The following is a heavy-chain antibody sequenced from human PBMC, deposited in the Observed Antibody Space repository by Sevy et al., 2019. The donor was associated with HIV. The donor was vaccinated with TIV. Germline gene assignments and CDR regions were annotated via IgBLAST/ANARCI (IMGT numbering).Heavy chain of an antibody. V-gene: IGHV3-11*01. J-gene: IGHJ6*02. CDR2: ISSSGSTI. CDR3: ARGGLGYCSGGSCYSINYYYYYGMDV. Sequence: GGSLRLSCAASGFTFSDYYMSWIRQAPGKGLEWVSYISSSGSTIYYEASVKGRFTISRDNAKNSLYRQMNSLRAEETAWYYCARGGLGYCSGGSCYSINYYYYYGMDVWGQGTTVTVSS. CDR1: GFTFSDYY. D-gene: IGHD2-15*01.